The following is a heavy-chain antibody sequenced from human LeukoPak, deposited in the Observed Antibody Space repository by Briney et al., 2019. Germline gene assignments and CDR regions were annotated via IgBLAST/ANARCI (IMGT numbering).Heavy chain of an antibody. J-gene: IGHJ5*02. CDR3: AREYIGAGGWFDP. V-gene: IGHV4-61*02. D-gene: IGHD6-13*01. Sequence: PSQTLSLTCTVSGGSISSGSYYWSWIRQPAGKGLEWIGRIYTSGSTNYNPSLKSRVTISVDTSKNQFSLKLSSVTAADTAVYYCAREYIGAGGWFDPWGQGTLVTVSS. CDR2: IYTSGST. CDR1: GGSISSGSYY.